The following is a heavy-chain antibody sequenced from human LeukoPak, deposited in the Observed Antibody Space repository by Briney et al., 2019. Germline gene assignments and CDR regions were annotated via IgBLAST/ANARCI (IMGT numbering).Heavy chain of an antibody. D-gene: IGHD2-2*01. CDR3: AKRQLKNFDY. J-gene: IGHJ4*02. Sequence: SETLSLTCAVYGGSFSGYYWSWIRQPPGKGLEWIGEINHSGSTNYNPSLNIRVTISVDTSKNQFSLKLSSVTAADTAVYYCAKRQLKNFDYWGQGTLGTASS. CDR2: INHSGST. V-gene: IGHV4-34*01. CDR1: GGSFSGYY.